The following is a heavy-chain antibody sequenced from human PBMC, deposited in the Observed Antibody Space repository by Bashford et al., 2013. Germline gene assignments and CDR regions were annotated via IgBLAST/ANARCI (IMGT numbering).Heavy chain of an antibody. CDR3: ARGRVWGSYYFDY. V-gene: IGHV4-31*02. J-gene: IGHJ4*02. CDR2: IYYSGST. Sequence: YTSWIRQPPGKGLEWIGYIYYSGSTYYNPSLKSRVTISVDTSKNQFSLKLSSVTAADTAVYYCARGRVWGSYYFDYWGQGTLVTVSS. D-gene: IGHD3-16*01. CDR1: Y.